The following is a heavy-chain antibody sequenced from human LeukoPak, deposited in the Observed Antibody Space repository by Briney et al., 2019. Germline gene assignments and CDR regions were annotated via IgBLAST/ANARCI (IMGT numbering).Heavy chain of an antibody. J-gene: IGHJ4*02. CDR1: GFTFSSYW. Sequence: GGSLRLSCAASGFTFSSYWMSWVRQAPGKGLEWVANIKQDGSEKYYADSVKGRFTISRDNSKNTLYLQMNSLRAEDTAVYYCAKDQGWAAVAAHLHYWGQGTLVTVSS. CDR2: IKQDGSEK. D-gene: IGHD6-19*01. CDR3: AKDQGWAAVAAHLHY. V-gene: IGHV3-7*01.